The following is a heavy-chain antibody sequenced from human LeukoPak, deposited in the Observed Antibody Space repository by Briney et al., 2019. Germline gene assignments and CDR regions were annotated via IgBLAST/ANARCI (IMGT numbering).Heavy chain of an antibody. D-gene: IGHD3-10*01. V-gene: IGHV4-34*01. CDR2: INHSGST. CDR3: ARGRTLYYGSGSLTRPLDY. CDR1: GGSFSGYY. J-gene: IGHJ4*02. Sequence: PSETLSLTCAVYGGSFSGYYWSWIRQPPGKGPEWIGEINHSGSTNYNPSLKSRVTISVDTSKNQFSLKLSSVTAADTAVYYCARGRTLYYGSGSLTRPLDYWGQGTLVTVSS.